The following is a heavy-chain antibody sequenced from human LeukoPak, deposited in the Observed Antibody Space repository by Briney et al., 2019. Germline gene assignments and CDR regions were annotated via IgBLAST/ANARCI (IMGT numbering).Heavy chain of an antibody. CDR1: GFPLSSYS. CDR2: ISSSGSAI. J-gene: IGHJ4*02. Sequence: SGGSLRLSCAASGFPLSSYSINWVRQAPGKGLEWVSYISSSGSAIYYVDSVKGRFTVSRDNAKNSLFLQMDSPRDEDTAVYYCAKDAVPGDYFDYWGQGTLVTVSS. V-gene: IGHV3-48*02. CDR3: AKDAVPGDYFDY.